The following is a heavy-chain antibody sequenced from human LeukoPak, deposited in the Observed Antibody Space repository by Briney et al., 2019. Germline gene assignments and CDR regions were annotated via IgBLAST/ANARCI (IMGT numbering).Heavy chain of an antibody. Sequence: GGALQISCKASSCNFRNYWIGWVRQMPGKGLEWMGIIYPGGSQTLYMPSFQGQVTISVDESTSTVYLQWSTLKASDTAMYYCATPYPREYCSSTTCYFNYWGQGTLVTVSS. V-gene: IGHV5-51*01. CDR2: IYPGGSQT. D-gene: IGHD2-2*01. J-gene: IGHJ4*02. CDR1: SCNFRNYW. CDR3: ATPYPREYCSSTTCYFNY.